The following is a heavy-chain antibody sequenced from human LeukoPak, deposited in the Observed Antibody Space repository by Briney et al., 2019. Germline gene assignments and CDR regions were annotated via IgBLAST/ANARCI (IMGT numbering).Heavy chain of an antibody. D-gene: IGHD1-26*01. V-gene: IGHV1-69*05. CDR1: GGTFSSYA. CDR3: ASSKKWELLIGYFQH. J-gene: IGHJ1*01. Sequence: SVKVSCKASGGTFSSYAISWVRQAPGQGLEWMGGIIPIFGTANYAQKFQGRVTITTDESTSTAYMELSSLRSEDTAVYYCASSKKWELLIGYFQHWGQGTLVTVSS. CDR2: IIPIFGTA.